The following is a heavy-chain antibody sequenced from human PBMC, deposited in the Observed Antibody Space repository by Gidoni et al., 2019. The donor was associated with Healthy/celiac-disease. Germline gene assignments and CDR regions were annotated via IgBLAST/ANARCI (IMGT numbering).Heavy chain of an antibody. Sequence: QVQLVQSGAEVKKPGSSVTVSCKASGGTFSSYAISWVRQAPGQGLEWMGGIIPIFGTANYAQKFQGRVTITADKSTSTAYMELSSLRSEDTAVYYCARRGYYSNWTTQYYYYGMDVWGQGTTVTVSS. CDR3: ARRGYYSNWTTQYYYYGMDV. J-gene: IGHJ6*02. V-gene: IGHV1-69*06. D-gene: IGHD4-4*01. CDR2: IIPIFGTA. CDR1: GGTFSSYA.